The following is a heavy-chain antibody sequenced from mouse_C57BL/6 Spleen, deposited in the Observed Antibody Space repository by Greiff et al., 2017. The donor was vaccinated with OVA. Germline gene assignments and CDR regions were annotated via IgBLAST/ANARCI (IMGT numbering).Heavy chain of an antibody. CDR3: ASIYDYDGAWFAY. Sequence: QVQLQQSGAELMKPGASVKLSCKATGYTFTGYWIEWVKQRPGHGLEWIGEILPGSGSTNYTEKFKGKATFTADTSSNTAYTQLSSLTTEDSAISDCASIYDYDGAWFAYWGQGTLVTVSA. J-gene: IGHJ3*01. V-gene: IGHV1-9*01. CDR1: GYTFTGYW. D-gene: IGHD2-4*01. CDR2: ILPGSGST.